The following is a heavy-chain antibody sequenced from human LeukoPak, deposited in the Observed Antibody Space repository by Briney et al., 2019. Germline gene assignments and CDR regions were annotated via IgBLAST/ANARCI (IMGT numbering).Heavy chain of an antibody. D-gene: IGHD5-12*01. J-gene: IGHJ4*02. CDR3: ARDRAYDAFDY. V-gene: IGHV3-7*01. CDR1: GFSFSTSW. Sequence: GGSLRLSCAVSGFSFSTSWMAWVRQAPGKGLQWVGNINPDESHTDCIDSVKGRFTMSRDNAENSLFLQVHSLRDEDTAVYYCARDRAYDAFDYWGRGTLVTVSS. CDR2: INPDESHT.